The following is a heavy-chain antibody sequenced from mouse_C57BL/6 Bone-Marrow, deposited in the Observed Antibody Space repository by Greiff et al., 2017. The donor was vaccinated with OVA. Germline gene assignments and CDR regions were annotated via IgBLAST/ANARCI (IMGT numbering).Heavy chain of an antibody. CDR2: IYPGSGST. CDR3: ARWALTPYYFDY. Sequence: QVQLQQPAAELVKPGASVQMSCKASGYTFTSYWITWVKQRPGQGLEWIGDIYPGSGSTNYNEKFKSKATLTVDTSSSTAYMQLSSLTSEDSAVYYCARWALTPYYFDYWGQGTTLTVSS. V-gene: IGHV1-55*01. CDR1: GYTFTSYW. J-gene: IGHJ2*01.